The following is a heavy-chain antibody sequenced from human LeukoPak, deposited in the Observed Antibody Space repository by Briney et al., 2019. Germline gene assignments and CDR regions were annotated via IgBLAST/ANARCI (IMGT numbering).Heavy chain of an antibody. CDR2: IYYSGST. J-gene: IGHJ4*02. D-gene: IGHD5-12*01. V-gene: IGHV4-59*08. Sequence: PSETLSLTCTVSGGSISSYYWSLIREPPGKGLGWIGYIYYSGSTNYNPSLKSRVTISVDTSKNQFSLKLSSVTAADTAVYYCAIHPSDGYDFFDYWGQGTLVTVSS. CDR1: GGSISSYY. CDR3: AIHPSDGYDFFDY.